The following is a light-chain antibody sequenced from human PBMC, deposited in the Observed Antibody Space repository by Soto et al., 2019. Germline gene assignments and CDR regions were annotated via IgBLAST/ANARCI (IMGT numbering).Light chain of an antibody. V-gene: IGKV3-15*01. Sequence: EIVMTQSPATLSVSLGERATLSCRASQIVSSNLAWYQQKPGQAPRLLIYGASTRASGVPARFSGSGSGIEFSLTISSLQSEDFAVYYCQQYNDWWTFGQGTKVEIK. J-gene: IGKJ1*01. CDR1: QIVSSN. CDR2: GAS. CDR3: QQYNDWWT.